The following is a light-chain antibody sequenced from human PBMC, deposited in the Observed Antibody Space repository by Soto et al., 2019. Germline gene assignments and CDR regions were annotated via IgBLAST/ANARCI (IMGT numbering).Light chain of an antibody. Sequence: QSVLTQPASVSGSPGQSITISCTGTSSDVGGYKYVSWYQQHPGKAPKLMIYDVSNRPSGVSYRFSGSKFENTASLTISGLQAEDEADYYCRAYTSSSTRVFGPGTKVTVL. CDR1: SSDVGGYKY. CDR3: RAYTSSSTRV. J-gene: IGLJ1*01. V-gene: IGLV2-14*01. CDR2: DVS.